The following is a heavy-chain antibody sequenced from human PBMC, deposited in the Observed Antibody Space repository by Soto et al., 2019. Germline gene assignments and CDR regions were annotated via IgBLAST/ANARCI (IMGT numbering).Heavy chain of an antibody. CDR3: ARDPTVTAERLN. CDR1: GYTFTSYG. D-gene: IGHD4-17*01. CDR2: ISAYNGNT. Sequence: ASVKVSCKASGYTFTSYGISWVRQAPGQGLEWMGWISAYNGNTNYAQKLQGRVTMTTDTSKNQFSLKLSSVTAADTAVYYCARDPTVTAERLNWGQGTLVTVSS. J-gene: IGHJ4*02. V-gene: IGHV1-18*01.